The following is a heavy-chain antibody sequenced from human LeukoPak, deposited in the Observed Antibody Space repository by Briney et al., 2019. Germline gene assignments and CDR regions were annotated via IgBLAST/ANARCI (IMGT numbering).Heavy chain of an antibody. D-gene: IGHD6-13*01. CDR1: GFPFSSYS. V-gene: IGHV3-48*04. J-gene: IGHJ4*02. Sequence: GSLRLSCAASGFPFSSYSMNWVRAAPGKGLEWGSYISSSSSTIYYADSVKGRFTISRDNAKNSLYLQMNSLRAEDTAVYYCARFPYSSSWYFDYRGQGTLVTVSS. CDR2: ISSSSSTI. CDR3: ARFPYSSSWYFDY.